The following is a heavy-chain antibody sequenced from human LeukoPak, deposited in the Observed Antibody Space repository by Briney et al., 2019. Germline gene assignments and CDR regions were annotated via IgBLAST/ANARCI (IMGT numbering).Heavy chain of an antibody. CDR3: ARAGSMVRGVIIKDPDY. J-gene: IGHJ4*02. CDR2: MNPNSGNT. Sequence: ASVKVSCKASGYTFTSYDINWVRQATGQGLEWMGWMNPNSGNTGYAQKFQGRVTMTRNTSISTAYMELSSLRSEDTAVYYCARAGSMVRGVIIKDPDYWGQGTLVTVSS. V-gene: IGHV1-8*01. D-gene: IGHD3-10*01. CDR1: GYTFTSYD.